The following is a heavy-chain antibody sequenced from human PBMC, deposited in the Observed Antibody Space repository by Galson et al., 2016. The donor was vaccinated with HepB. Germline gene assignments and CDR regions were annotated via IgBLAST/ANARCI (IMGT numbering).Heavy chain of an antibody. CDR1: GFTFSSYA. J-gene: IGHJ4*02. Sequence: SLRLSCAASGFTFSSYAMAWVRQAPGKGLEWVSSISSTSDNTYQADSVKGRFIISRDNAKNSLYLQMDSLRAEDTAVYYCAREGGLYSSGWYHDYWGQGTLVTVSS. D-gene: IGHD6-19*01. CDR3: AREGGLYSSGWYHDY. CDR2: ISSTSDNT. V-gene: IGHV3-21*01.